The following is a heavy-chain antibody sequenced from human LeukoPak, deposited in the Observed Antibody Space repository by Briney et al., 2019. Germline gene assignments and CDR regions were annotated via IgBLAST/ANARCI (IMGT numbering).Heavy chain of an antibody. D-gene: IGHD4-17*01. CDR2: IYFGDSDT. CDR3: ARHKDYGDATLTD. J-gene: IGHJ4*02. CDR1: GNNYW. V-gene: IGHV5-51*01. Sequence: GESLKISCKASGNNYWIAWVRQMPGKGLEWLGIIYFGDSDTRYSPSVQGRLTISVDKSISTAYLQLSSLKASDTGMYYCARHKDYGDATLTDWGQGTLVTVSS.